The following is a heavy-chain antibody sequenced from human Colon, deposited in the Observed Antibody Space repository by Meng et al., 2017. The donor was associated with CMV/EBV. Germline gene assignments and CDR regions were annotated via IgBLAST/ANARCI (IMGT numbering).Heavy chain of an antibody. CDR2: IVTIFVTP. V-gene: IGHV1-69*12. CDR3: ARARDRDGLYNFDS. D-gene: IGHD5-24*01. Sequence: QVPLVESGGEVKKPVSSVKALCRTSGGSVSNYAVSWVRQAPGQGLEWMGGIVTIFVTPNYAQKFQGRVTVTADESTSTAYMELSSLTSEDTAIYYCARARDRDGLYNFDSWGQGTLVTVSS. J-gene: IGHJ4*02. CDR1: GGSVSNYA.